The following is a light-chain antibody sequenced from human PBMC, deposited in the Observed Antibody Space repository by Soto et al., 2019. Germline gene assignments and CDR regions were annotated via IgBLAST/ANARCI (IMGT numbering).Light chain of an antibody. J-gene: IGLJ3*02. Sequence: QSVLTQPPSASGTPGQRVTISCSGSSSNIGSNYVYWYQQLPGTAPKLLIYRNNQRPSGVPDRFCGSKSGTSASLAISGLRSEDEDDYYCAAWDDSLSGWVFGGGTKLTVL. CDR1: SSNIGSNY. V-gene: IGLV1-47*01. CDR3: AAWDDSLSGWV. CDR2: RNN.